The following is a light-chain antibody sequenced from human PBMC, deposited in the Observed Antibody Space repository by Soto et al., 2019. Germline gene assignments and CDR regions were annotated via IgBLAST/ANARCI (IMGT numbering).Light chain of an antibody. CDR1: QSASDN. CDR2: GAS. V-gene: IGKV3-15*01. CDR3: QQYYKLPYT. Sequence: EIVMTQSPATLSVSPGGRATLSCRASQSASDNLAWYQQRRGRAPRLLIYGASARATDIPSRFSGSGSGTEFTLTISSLQSEDFAVYFCQQYYKLPYTFGQGTRLEIK. J-gene: IGKJ2*01.